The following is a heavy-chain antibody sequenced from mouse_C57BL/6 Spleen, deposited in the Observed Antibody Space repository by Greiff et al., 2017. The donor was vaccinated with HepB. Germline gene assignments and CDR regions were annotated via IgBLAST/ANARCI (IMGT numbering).Heavy chain of an antibody. D-gene: IGHD2-4*01. V-gene: IGHV6-3*01. J-gene: IGHJ3*01. CDR3: TASYYEYDGRASWFAY. Sequence: EVKVEESGGGLVQPGGSMKLSCVASGFTFSNYWMNWVRQSPEKGLEWVAQIRLKSDNYATHYAESVKGRFTISRDDSKSSVYLQMNNLRAEDTGIYYCTASYYEYDGRASWFAYWGQGTLVTISA. CDR1: GFTFSNYW. CDR2: IRLKSDNYAT.